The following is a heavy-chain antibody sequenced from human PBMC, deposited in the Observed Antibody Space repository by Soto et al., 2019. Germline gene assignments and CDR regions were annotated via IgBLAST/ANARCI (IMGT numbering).Heavy chain of an antibody. Sequence: ASVKVSCKASGYTFTSYGISWVRQAPGQGLEWMGWISAYNGNTNYAQKLQGRVTMTTDTSTSTAYMELRSLRSDDTAVYYCARDPITIFGVVIHSPDYWGQGTLVTVSS. CDR2: ISAYNGNT. CDR3: ARDPITIFGVVIHSPDY. CDR1: GYTFTSYG. J-gene: IGHJ4*02. D-gene: IGHD3-3*01. V-gene: IGHV1-18*01.